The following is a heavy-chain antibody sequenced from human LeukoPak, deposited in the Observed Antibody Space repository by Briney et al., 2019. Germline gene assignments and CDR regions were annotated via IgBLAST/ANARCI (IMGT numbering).Heavy chain of an antibody. Sequence: SETLSLICIVSGGSISSSSYYWGWIRQPPGKGLEWIGSIYYNGKTYYNPSLNSRVTISVDTSRNQFSLKLSSVTAADTAIYYCAESNFDFFHYWGQGTLVTVSS. CDR2: IYYNGKT. D-gene: IGHD5-24*01. J-gene: IGHJ4*02. V-gene: IGHV4-39*01. CDR3: AESNFDFFHY. CDR1: GGSISSSSYY.